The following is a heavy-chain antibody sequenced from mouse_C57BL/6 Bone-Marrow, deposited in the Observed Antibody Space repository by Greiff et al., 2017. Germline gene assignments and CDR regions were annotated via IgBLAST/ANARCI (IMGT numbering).Heavy chain of an antibody. D-gene: IGHD2-5*01. V-gene: IGHV5-2*01. J-gene: IGHJ4*01. CDR3: ARHGDYSKADAMDY. CDR2: INSDGGST. CDR1: EYAFPSHD. Sequence: EVNVVESGGGLVQPGESLKLSCESNEYAFPSHDMTWVRKTPEKRLELVAAINSDGGSTYYPDTMERRFIISRDKTKKTLYLQMSSLTSEDPALYYCARHGDYSKADAMDYWGQGTSVTVSS.